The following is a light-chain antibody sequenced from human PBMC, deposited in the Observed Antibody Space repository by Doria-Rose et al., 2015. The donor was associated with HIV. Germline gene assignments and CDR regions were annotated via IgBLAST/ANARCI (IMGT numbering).Light chain of an antibody. V-gene: IGKV3-20*01. CDR2: DGS. Sequence: EIALTQSPGTLSLSPGERATLSCRASQSFSSTYLAWYQQKPGQAPSLLIYDGSTRATGIPDRFSASGSGTDFTLTINRLKPEDFALYYCHQYGTSWTFGQGTKVEI. J-gene: IGKJ1*01. CDR3: HQYGTSWT. CDR1: QSFSSTY.